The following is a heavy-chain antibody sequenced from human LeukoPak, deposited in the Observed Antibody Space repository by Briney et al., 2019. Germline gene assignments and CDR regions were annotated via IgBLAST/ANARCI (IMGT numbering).Heavy chain of an antibody. Sequence: GGSLRLSCAASGFTFSSYAMSWVRQAPGKGLEWVSAISGSGGNTYYADSVKGRFTISRDNSKNTLYLQMDSLRAEDTAVYYCASRRGAVAGGIDYWGQGTLVTVSS. CDR2: ISGSGGNT. CDR1: GFTFSSYA. V-gene: IGHV3-23*01. D-gene: IGHD6-19*01. CDR3: ASRRGAVAGGIDY. J-gene: IGHJ4*02.